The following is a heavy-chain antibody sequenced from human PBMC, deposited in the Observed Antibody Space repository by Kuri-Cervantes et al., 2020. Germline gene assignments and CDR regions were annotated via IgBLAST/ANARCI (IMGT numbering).Heavy chain of an antibody. CDR2: IRVSGDTA. D-gene: IGHD2-2*01. CDR3: AKASCSGISCYPHYYSYYMDV. V-gene: IGHV3-23*01. Sequence: ETLSLTCAASGFTFSNYAMAWVRQAPGKGLEWVSGIRVSGDTAYYADSVKGRFIVSRDNSKSSLYLQMNSLRAEDTAVYYCAKASCSGISCYPHYYSYYMDVWGKGTTVTVSS. CDR1: GFTFSNYA. J-gene: IGHJ6*03.